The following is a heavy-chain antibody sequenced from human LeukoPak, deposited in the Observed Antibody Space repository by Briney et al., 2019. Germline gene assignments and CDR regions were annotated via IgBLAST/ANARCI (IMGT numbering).Heavy chain of an antibody. V-gene: IGHV4-34*01. CDR2: IYHSGST. J-gene: IGHJ5*02. CDR3: ASSSGYDYNWFDP. CDR1: GGSFSGYY. Sequence: SETLSLTCAVYGGSFSGYYWSWIRQPPGKGLEWIGYIYHSGSTYYNPSLKSRVTISVDRSKNQFSLKLSSVTAADTAVYYCASSSGYDYNWFDPWGQGTLVTVSS. D-gene: IGHD5-12*01.